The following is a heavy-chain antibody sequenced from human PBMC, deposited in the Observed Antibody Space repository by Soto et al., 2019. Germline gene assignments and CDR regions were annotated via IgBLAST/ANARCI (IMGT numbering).Heavy chain of an antibody. Sequence: SETLSLTCAVYGGSFSGYYWSWIRQPPGKGLEWIGEINHSGSTNYNPSLKSRVTMSVDTSKNQFSLNLASVTAADTALYYCARGGWSLDLWGQGTLVTVSS. CDR2: INHSGST. CDR3: ARGGWSLDL. V-gene: IGHV4-34*01. J-gene: IGHJ5*02. D-gene: IGHD6-19*01. CDR1: GGSFSGYY.